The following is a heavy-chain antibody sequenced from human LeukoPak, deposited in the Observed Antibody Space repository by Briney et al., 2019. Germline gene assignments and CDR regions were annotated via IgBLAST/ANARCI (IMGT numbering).Heavy chain of an antibody. CDR2: INPSGGST. V-gene: IGHV1-46*01. CDR3: ARDSVLEYQLLLYYYYGMDV. D-gene: IGHD2-2*01. J-gene: IGHJ6*02. Sequence: ASVKVSCKASGYTFTGYYMHWVRQAPGQGLEWMGIINPSGGSTSYAQKFQGRVTMTRDTSTSTVYMELSSLRSEDTAVYYCARDSVLEYQLLLYYYYGMDVWGQGTTVTVSS. CDR1: GYTFTGYY.